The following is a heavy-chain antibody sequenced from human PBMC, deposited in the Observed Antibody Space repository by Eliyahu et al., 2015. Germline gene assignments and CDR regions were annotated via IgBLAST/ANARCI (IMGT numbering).Heavy chain of an antibody. J-gene: IGHJ5*02. D-gene: IGHD3-22*01. CDR2: IIPFFGTA. CDR3: ALEGGSSGPRWFDP. CDR1: XXXFXSXP. Sequence: QVQLVQSGAEVKKPGXSVKVSCXASXXXFXSXPISXVRQAPGQGLEWVGGIIPFFGTAKYAQKFQGRITITADESTTTSYMDLSSLRSDDTAVYYCALEGGSSGPRWFDPWGQGTLVTVSS. V-gene: IGHV1-69*01.